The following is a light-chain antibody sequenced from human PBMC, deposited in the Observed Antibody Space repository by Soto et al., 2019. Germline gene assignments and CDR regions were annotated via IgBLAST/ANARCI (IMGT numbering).Light chain of an antibody. V-gene: IGKV1-5*03. CDR2: KAS. Sequence: DIQMTQSPSTLSASVGDRVTFTCRASQSISTLLAWYQQRPGKAPNLLIYKASSLESGVPSRFSGSGPGTEFSLTISSLQPDDFATYFCQQYSTYPWTFGQGTNVQVK. CDR3: QQYSTYPWT. CDR1: QSISTL. J-gene: IGKJ1*01.